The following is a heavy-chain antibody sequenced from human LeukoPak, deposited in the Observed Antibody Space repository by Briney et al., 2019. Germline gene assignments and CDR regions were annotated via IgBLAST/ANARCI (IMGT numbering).Heavy chain of an antibody. CDR3: TKNGMVKRYIDY. J-gene: IGHJ4*02. V-gene: IGHV3-23*01. D-gene: IGHD3-3*01. CDR1: GFILSNHA. CDR2: SSGSGRTI. Sequence: GGSMRLSCAASGFILSNHAMSWVRQAPGKGLQWIAVSSGSGRTIEYEDSVKGRFTISRDNSKNTLSLQMNSLRVEDTAIYYCTKNGMVKRYIDYWGRGTVVTVSS.